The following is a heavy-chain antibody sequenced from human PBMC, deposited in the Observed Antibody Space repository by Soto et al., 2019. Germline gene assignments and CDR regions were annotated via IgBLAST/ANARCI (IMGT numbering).Heavy chain of an antibody. CDR3: ARVSGIYYYGMDV. CDR2: INHSGST. J-gene: IGHJ6*02. V-gene: IGHV4-34*01. D-gene: IGHD3-10*01. Sequence: PSETLSLTCAVSGGSISSGGYYWSWIRQPPGKGLEWIGEINHSGSTNYNPSLKSLVTISVDTSKNQFSLKLSSVTAADTAVYYCARVSGIYYYGMDVWGQGTTVTV. CDR1: GGSISSGGYY.